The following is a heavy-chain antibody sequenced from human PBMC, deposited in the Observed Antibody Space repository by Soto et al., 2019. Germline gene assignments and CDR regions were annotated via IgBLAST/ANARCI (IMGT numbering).Heavy chain of an antibody. D-gene: IGHD2-2*03. CDR2: INPNSGGT. CDR3: ARDSWISQCDP. Sequence: ASVKVSGKASGYTLTGYYMHWVRQAPGQGLEWMGWINPNSGGTNYAQKFQGRVTMTRDTSISTAYMELSRLRSDDTAVYYCARDSWISQCDPWRQGTLVTVSS. V-gene: IGHV1-2*02. CDR1: GYTLTGYY. J-gene: IGHJ5*02.